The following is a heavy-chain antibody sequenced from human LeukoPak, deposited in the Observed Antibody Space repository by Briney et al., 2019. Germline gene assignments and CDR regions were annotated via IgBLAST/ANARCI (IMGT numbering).Heavy chain of an antibody. CDR3: ARISSGRNLDV. D-gene: IGHD3-22*01. CDR2: IYYSGST. CDR1: GGSISSGSYY. J-gene: IGHJ6*04. Sequence: SETLSLTCTVSGGSISSGSYYWGWIRQPPGKGLEWLANIYYSGSTYFNPSLKSRVTIFVDTSQNQLSLRLSSVTAADTAVYYCARISSGRNLDVWGKGTTVTVSS. V-gene: IGHV4-39*01.